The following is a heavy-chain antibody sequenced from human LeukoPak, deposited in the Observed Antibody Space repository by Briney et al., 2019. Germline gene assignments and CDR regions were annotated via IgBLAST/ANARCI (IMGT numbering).Heavy chain of an antibody. Sequence: GASVKVSCKASGYTFTSYGISWVRQAPGQGLEWMGWISAYNGNTNYAQKLQGRVTMTTDTSTSTAYVELRSLRSDDTAVYYCARHPVGHCSSTSCQHFDYWGQGTLVTVSS. CDR3: ARHPVGHCSSTSCQHFDY. CDR1: GYTFTSYG. D-gene: IGHD2-2*03. J-gene: IGHJ4*02. CDR2: ISAYNGNT. V-gene: IGHV1-18*01.